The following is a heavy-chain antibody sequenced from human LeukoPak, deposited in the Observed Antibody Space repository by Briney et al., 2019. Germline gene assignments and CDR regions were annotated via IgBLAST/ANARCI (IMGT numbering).Heavy chain of an antibody. J-gene: IGHJ4*02. CDR2: INPNSGGT. Sequence: GASVKVSCKASGYTFTGYYMHWVRQAPGQGLEWMGWINPNSGGTNYAQKFQGRVTMTGDTSISTAYMELSRLRSDDTAVYYCARDSERSATVVTRGLVDYWGQGTLVTVSS. V-gene: IGHV1-2*02. CDR1: GYTFTGYY. D-gene: IGHD4-23*01. CDR3: ARDSERSATVVTRGLVDY.